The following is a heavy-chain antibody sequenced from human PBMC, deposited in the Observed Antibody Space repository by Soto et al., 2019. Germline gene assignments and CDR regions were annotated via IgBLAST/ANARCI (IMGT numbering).Heavy chain of an antibody. V-gene: IGHV2-5*01. D-gene: IGHD6-6*01. Sequence: SGPTLVNPTQTLTLTCSFSGFSLSTSGVGVGWIRQSPGKALEWLALIYWSGDEHYRPSLKSRLSIIKDTSKTHVVLIMTDMDPGDTATYYCARGLATLPVFAFDIWGQGTMVTVSS. CDR3: ARGLATLPVFAFDI. CDR1: GFSLSTSGVG. CDR2: IYWSGDE. J-gene: IGHJ3*02.